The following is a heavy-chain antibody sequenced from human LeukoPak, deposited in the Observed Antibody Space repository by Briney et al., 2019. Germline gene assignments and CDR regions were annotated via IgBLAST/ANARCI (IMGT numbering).Heavy chain of an antibody. CDR3: AKDRELGS. CDR2: ISGSGDDT. Sequence: GGSLRLSCAASGFTFRSHVMNWVRQAPGKGLEWVSTISGSGDDTWYADPVKGRFTISRDNSKNTLYLQMNSLRAEDTAVYYCAKDRELGSWGQGTLITVSS. D-gene: IGHD1-7*01. J-gene: IGHJ4*02. CDR1: GFTFRSHV. V-gene: IGHV3-23*01.